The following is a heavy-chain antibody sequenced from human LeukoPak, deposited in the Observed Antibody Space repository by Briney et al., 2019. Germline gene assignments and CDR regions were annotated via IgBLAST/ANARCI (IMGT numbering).Heavy chain of an antibody. D-gene: IGHD3-16*01. CDR2: ITSGDGSP. CDR1: GFTFGTSA. CDR3: TKRGAYYVDY. J-gene: IGHJ4*02. V-gene: IGHV3-23*01. Sequence: GGSLRLSCAASGFTFGTSAMSWVRQTPEKGLEWVSTITSGDGSPYYADSVKGRFTISRDNSNNMLYLQMNSLRAEDTAAYYCTKRGAYYVDYWGRGIPVTVSS.